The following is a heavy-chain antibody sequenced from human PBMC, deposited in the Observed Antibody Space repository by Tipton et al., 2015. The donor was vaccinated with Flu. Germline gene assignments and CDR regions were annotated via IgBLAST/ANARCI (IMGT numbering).Heavy chain of an antibody. V-gene: IGHV4-39*07. Sequence: TLSLTCNVSGGSISTTTYYWGWIRQPPGKGLEWIGSIHYSGNTYYNPSPKSRVTMSLDTSKNQFSLKLTSVTAADTAVYYCAREPRAVAGMDSWGQGTLVTVSS. CDR3: AREPRAVAGMDS. D-gene: IGHD6-19*01. J-gene: IGHJ4*02. CDR1: GGSISTTTYY. CDR2: IHYSGNT.